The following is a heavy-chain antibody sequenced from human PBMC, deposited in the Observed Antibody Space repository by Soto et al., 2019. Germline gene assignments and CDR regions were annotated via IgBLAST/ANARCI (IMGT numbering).Heavy chain of an antibody. CDR2: IIPIFGTA. CDR1: GGTFSSYA. D-gene: IGHD4-17*01. CDR3: ARDKGTKYGDLPYWYFDL. V-gene: IGHV1-69*12. Sequence: QVQLVQSGAEVKKPGSSVKVSCKASGGTFSSYAISWVRQAPGQGLEWMGGIIPIFGTANYAQKFQGRVTITADESTSTAYMELSSLRSEDTAVYYCARDKGTKYGDLPYWYFDLWGRGTLVTVSS. J-gene: IGHJ2*01.